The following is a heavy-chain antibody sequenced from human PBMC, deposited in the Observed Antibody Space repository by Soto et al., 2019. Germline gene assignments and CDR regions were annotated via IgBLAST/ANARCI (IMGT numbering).Heavy chain of an antibody. CDR3: ARGNRAGATSAFWDLLHGFDP. CDR2: INPNSGGT. CDR1: GYTFTGYY. Sequence: GASVKVSCKASGYTFTGYYMHWVRQAPGQGLEWMGWINPNSGGTNYAQKFQGRVTMTRDTSISTAYMELSRLGSYDTAVYSCARGNRAGATSAFWDLLHGFDPWGQGTLVTVSS. V-gene: IGHV1-2*02. J-gene: IGHJ5*02. D-gene: IGHD2-15*01.